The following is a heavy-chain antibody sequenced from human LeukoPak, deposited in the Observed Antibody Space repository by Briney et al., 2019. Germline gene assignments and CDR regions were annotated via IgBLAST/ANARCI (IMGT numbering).Heavy chain of an antibody. V-gene: IGHV4-59*01. Sequence: PSETLSLTCTVSGGSISSYYWSWIRQPPGKGLEWIGYIYYSGSTNYNPSLKSRVTISVDTSKNQFSLKLSSVTAADTAVYYCARGSMGSWIQFDYWGQGTLVTVSS. CDR2: IYYSGST. J-gene: IGHJ4*02. CDR3: ARGSMGSWIQFDY. CDR1: GGSISSYY. D-gene: IGHD5-18*01.